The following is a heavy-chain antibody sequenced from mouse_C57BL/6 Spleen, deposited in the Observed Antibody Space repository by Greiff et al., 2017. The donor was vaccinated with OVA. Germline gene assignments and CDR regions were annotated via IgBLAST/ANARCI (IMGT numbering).Heavy chain of an antibody. Sequence: VQLQQSGAELVRPGASVTLSCKASGYTFTDYEMHWVKQTPVHGLEWIGAIDPETGGTAYNQKFKGKAILTADKSSSTAYMELRSLTSEDSAVYYCTRRVRYYAMDYWGQGTSVTVSS. CDR3: TRRVRYYAMDY. CDR1: GYTFTDYE. D-gene: IGHD2-13*01. J-gene: IGHJ4*01. CDR2: IDPETGGT. V-gene: IGHV1-15*01.